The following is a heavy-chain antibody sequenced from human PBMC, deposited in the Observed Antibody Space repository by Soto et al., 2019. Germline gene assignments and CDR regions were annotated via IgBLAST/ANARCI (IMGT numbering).Heavy chain of an antibody. CDR3: ARSTSPARFDP. CDR1: GGSISSGGYS. CDR2: IYHSGST. J-gene: IGHJ5*02. Sequence: PSETLSLTCAVSGGSISSGGYSWSWIRQPPGKGLEWIGYIYHSGSTYYNPSLKSRVTISVDRSKNQFSLKLGSVTAADTAVYYCARSTSPARFDPWGQGTLVTVSS. V-gene: IGHV4-30-2*01.